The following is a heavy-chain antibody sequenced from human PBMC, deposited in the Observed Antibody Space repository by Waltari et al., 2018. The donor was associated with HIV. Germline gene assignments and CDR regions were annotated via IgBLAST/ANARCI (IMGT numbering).Heavy chain of an antibody. Sequence: QAQLQESGPGLVKPSETLSLSCTVSGASISSSKWWSWVRQSPGKGLEWIGEIYHTGNTNFKPSLKSRVTLSIDKAKKTISFNLSSVTATDTATYFCARDRDSGDYGHFDSWGRGTLVIVS. V-gene: IGHV4-4*02. D-gene: IGHD4-17*01. CDR1: GASISSSKW. J-gene: IGHJ4*02. CDR2: IYHTGNT. CDR3: ARDRDSGDYGHFDS.